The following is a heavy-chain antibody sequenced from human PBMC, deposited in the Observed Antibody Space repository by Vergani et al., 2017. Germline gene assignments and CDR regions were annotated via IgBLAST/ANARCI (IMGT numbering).Heavy chain of an antibody. V-gene: IGHV1-18*01. D-gene: IGHD1-20*01. Sequence: QVQLVQSGAEVKKPGASVKVSCKASGYTFTSYGISWVRQAPGQGLEWMGWISAYNGNTNYAQKLQGRVTMTTDTSTSTAYMERRSLRSDDTAVYYWARVAYNWNDVGWFDPWGQGTLVTVSS. CDR1: GYTFTSYG. CDR3: ARVAYNWNDVGWFDP. CDR2: ISAYNGNT. J-gene: IGHJ5*02.